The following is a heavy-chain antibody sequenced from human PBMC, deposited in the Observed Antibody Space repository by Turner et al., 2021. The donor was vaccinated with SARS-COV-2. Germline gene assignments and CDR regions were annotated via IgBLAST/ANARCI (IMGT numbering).Heavy chain of an antibody. CDR1: GFPFRSYG. J-gene: IGHJ4*02. CDR2: IWYDGSNK. CDR3: ARDKGEGSSGWLIPSGSYYFDY. Sequence: QVQLVESGGGVVQPGRSLRLSCSASGFPFRSYGIHWVRQAPGKGLEWVAFIWYDGSNKYYADSGKGRFTISRDNSKNTLYLQMNSLRAEDTAVYYCARDKGEGSSGWLIPSGSYYFDYWGQGTLVTVSS. V-gene: IGHV3-33*01. D-gene: IGHD6-19*01.